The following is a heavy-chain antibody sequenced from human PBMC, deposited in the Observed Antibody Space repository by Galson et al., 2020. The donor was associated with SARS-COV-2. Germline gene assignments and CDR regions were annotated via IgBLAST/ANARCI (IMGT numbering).Heavy chain of an antibody. V-gene: IGHV3-13*04. CDR2: IGTAGDP. CDR3: ARGIYDILTGLSYYGMDV. Sequence: TGGSLRLSCAASGFTFSNYAMYWVRQASGKGLEWVSGIGTAGDPSFPGSMKGRFTISRENAKNSLYLQINSLRAGDTAVYYCARGIYDILTGLSYYGMDVWGQGTTVTVSS. CDR1: GFTFSNYA. J-gene: IGHJ6*02. D-gene: IGHD3-9*01.